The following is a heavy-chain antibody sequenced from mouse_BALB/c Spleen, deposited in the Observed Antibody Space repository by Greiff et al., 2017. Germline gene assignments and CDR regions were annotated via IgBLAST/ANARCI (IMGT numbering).Heavy chain of an antibody. D-gene: IGHD4-1*01. CDR1: GYSITSGYY. J-gene: IGHJ3*01. V-gene: IGHV3-6*02. Sequence: EVQLQESGPGLVKPSQSLSLTCSVTGYSITSGYYWNWIRQFPGNKLEWMGYISYDGSNNYNPSLKNRISITRDTSKNQFFLKLNSVTTEDTATYYCARGGELGPFAYWGQGTLVTVSA. CDR2: ISYDGSN. CDR3: ARGGELGPFAY.